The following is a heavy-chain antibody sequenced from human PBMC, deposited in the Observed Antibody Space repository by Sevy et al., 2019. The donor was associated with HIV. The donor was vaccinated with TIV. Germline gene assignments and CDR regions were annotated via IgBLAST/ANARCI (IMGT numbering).Heavy chain of an antibody. CDR3: AHETFGRFES. J-gene: IGHJ4*02. D-gene: IGHD3-16*01. V-gene: IGHV3-7*01. Sequence: GGSLRLSCAASGFTFSANWMNWVRQAPGKGLEWVANIKADGSDKHYVDSVEGRFTIYRDNAKNLLLLQMNSLRVEDTAVYYCAHETFGRFESWGQGTLVTVSS. CDR2: IKADGSDK. CDR1: GFTFSANW.